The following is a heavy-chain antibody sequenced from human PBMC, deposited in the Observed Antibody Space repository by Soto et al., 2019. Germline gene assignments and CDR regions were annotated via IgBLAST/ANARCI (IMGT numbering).Heavy chain of an antibody. Sequence: GGGLLQPGGSLRLSCAVSGFTVRSNYMSWVRQAPGKGLEWVSIIYSSGNTYYADSVKGRFTMSRDTSNNTVFLQMSSLRAEDTAVYYCARVSSPFGYWGQGTLVTVSS. V-gene: IGHV3-53*01. CDR1: GFTVRSNY. CDR2: IYSSGNT. D-gene: IGHD3-16*01. CDR3: ARVSSPFGY. J-gene: IGHJ4*02.